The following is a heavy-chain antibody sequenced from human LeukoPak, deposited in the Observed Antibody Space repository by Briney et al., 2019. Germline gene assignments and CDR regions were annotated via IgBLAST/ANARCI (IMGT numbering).Heavy chain of an antibody. CDR1: GGTFSSYA. Sequence: SVKVSCKASGGTFSSYAISWVRQAPGQELEWMGGIIPIFGTANYAQKFQGRVTITADESTSTAYMELSSLRSEDTAVYYCAFTNSGYDWSDYWGQGTLVTVSS. D-gene: IGHD5-12*01. CDR3: AFTNSGYDWSDY. V-gene: IGHV1-69*13. J-gene: IGHJ4*02. CDR2: IIPIFGTA.